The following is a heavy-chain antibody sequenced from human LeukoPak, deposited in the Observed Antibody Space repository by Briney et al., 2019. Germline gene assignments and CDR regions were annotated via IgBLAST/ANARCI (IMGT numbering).Heavy chain of an antibody. CDR1: GGSVSSGSHY. V-gene: IGHV4-61*01. Sequence: SETLSLTCTVSGGSVSSGSHYWSWIRQPPGKGLEWIGYIYYSGSTNYNPSLKSRVTISVDTSKNQFSLKLSSVTAADTAVYYCARVYGDYAEDWFDPWGQGTLVTVSS. CDR3: ARVYGDYAEDWFDP. D-gene: IGHD4-17*01. CDR2: IYYSGST. J-gene: IGHJ5*02.